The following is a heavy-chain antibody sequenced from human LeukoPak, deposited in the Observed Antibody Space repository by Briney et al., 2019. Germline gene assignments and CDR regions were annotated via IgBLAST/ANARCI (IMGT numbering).Heavy chain of an antibody. D-gene: IGHD1-26*01. CDR2: ISSSSSTI. V-gene: IGHV3-48*01. CDR1: GFTFSSYS. CDR3: ARGGRWARAAGGPFDY. Sequence: GGSLRLSCAASGFTFSSYSMNWVRQAPGKGLEWVSYISSSSSTIYYADSVKGRFTISRDNAKNSLYPQMNSLRAEDTAVYYCARGGRWARAAGGPFDYWGQGTLVTVSS. J-gene: IGHJ4*02.